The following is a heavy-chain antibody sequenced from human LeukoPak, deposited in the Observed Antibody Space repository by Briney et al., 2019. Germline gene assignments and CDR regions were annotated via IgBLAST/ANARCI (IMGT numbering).Heavy chain of an antibody. D-gene: IGHD6-13*01. J-gene: IGHJ5*02. CDR1: GGSIMNYY. CDR2: IYTTGST. CDR3: ARGGSTWYENWSNP. Sequence: SETLSLTCTVSGGSIMNYYWNWIRQPAGKGLEWIGRIYTTGSTNYNPSLKSRVTMSVDTSKNQFSLKLSSVTAADTAVYYCARGGSTWYENWSNPWGQGTLVSVSS. V-gene: IGHV4-4*07.